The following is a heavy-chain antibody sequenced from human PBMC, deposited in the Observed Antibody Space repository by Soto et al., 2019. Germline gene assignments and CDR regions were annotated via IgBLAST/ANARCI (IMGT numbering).Heavy chain of an antibody. Sequence: DVQLLESGGGLVQPEGSLRLSCAASGFTFSSYAMGWVRQGPGKGLEWVAVVSIGGSTHYADSDRGRFTISRDNSKNTLSLQMNSLPAEDTAVYFCAKRRGAGGHFDYWGQGALVTVSS. D-gene: IGHD2-15*01. CDR3: AKRRGAGGHFDY. CDR2: VSIGGST. J-gene: IGHJ4*02. CDR1: GFTFSSYA. V-gene: IGHV3-23*01.